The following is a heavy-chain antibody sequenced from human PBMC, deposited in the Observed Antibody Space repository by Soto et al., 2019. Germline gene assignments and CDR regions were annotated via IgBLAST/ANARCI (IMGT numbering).Heavy chain of an antibody. J-gene: IGHJ5*02. D-gene: IGHD6-19*01. Sequence: GASVKVSCKASGYTFTGYYMHWVRQAPGQGLEWMGWINPNSGGTNYAQKFQGWVTMTRDTSISTAYMELSRLRSDDTAVYYCARDVGPGIAVAGNNKNWFDPWGQGTLVTVSS. CDR2: INPNSGGT. V-gene: IGHV1-2*04. CDR3: ARDVGPGIAVAGNNKNWFDP. CDR1: GYTFTGYY.